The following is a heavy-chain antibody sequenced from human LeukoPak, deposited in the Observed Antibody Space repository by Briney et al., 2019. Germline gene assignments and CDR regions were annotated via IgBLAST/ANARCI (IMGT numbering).Heavy chain of an antibody. CDR1: GFTFSSYE. Sequence: GGSLRLSCAASGFTFSSYEMNWVRQAPGKGLEWVSYISSSGSTIYYADSVKGRFTISRDNAKNSLYLQMNSLRAEDTAVYYCARAGLPFYYYYYMDVWGKGTTVTISS. CDR3: ARAGLPFYYYYYMDV. D-gene: IGHD4-11*01. J-gene: IGHJ6*03. CDR2: ISSSGSTI. V-gene: IGHV3-48*03.